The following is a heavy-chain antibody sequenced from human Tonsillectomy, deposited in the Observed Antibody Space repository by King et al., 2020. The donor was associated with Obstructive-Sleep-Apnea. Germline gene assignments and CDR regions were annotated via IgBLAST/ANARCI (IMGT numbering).Heavy chain of an antibody. CDR2: ISYSGST. CDR1: GGSISPYY. V-gene: IGHV4-59*01. J-gene: IGHJ4*02. CDR3: ARSGRSSSGLFDY. Sequence: LQLQESGPGLVKSSETLSLICDVSGGSISPYYWSWIWQSPGKGLEWIGYISYSGSTNYNPSLKSRVTISIDNSKNQFSLKLSSVTAADTAVYYCARSGRSSSGLFDYWGQGSLGTVSS. D-gene: IGHD6-6*01.